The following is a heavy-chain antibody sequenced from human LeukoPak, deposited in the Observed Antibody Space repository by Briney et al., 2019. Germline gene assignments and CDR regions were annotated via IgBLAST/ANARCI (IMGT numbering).Heavy chain of an antibody. V-gene: IGHV1-18*01. J-gene: IGHJ6*03. CDR2: ISAYNGKT. D-gene: IGHD3-3*01. CDR1: GYTFTRYG. CDR3: ARDFLEAGFIYYYYYMDV. Sequence: ASVKVSCKASGYTFTRYGISWVRQAPGPRLEWMGWISAYNGKTNYAQKLQARVTMTTDTSTSTAYMELRSLRSDDTAVYYCARDFLEAGFIYYYYYMDVWGKGTTVTISS.